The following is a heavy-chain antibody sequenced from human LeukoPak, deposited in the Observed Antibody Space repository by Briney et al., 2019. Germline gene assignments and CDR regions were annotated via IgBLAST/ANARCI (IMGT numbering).Heavy chain of an antibody. CDR3: AKDIPSRCSSTSCHPAPHYYYGMDV. V-gene: IGHV3-23*01. D-gene: IGHD2-2*01. J-gene: IGHJ6*02. CDR1: GFTFSSYA. CDR2: ISGSGGST. Sequence: GESLRLSCVAPGFTFSSYAMSWVRQAPGKGLEWVSAISGSGGSTYYADSVKGRFTISRDNSKNTLYLQMNSLRAEDTAVYYCAKDIPSRCSSTSCHPAPHYYYGMDVWGQGTTVTVSS.